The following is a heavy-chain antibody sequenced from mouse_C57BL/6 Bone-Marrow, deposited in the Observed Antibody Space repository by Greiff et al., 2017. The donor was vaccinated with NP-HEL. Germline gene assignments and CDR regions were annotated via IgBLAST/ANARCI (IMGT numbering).Heavy chain of an antibody. CDR2: IWSGGST. J-gene: IGHJ2*01. CDR3: ASEGGSSSFDY. D-gene: IGHD1-1*01. V-gene: IGHV2-2*01. Sequence: VQRVESGPGLVQPSQSLSITCTVSGFSLTSYGVHWVRQSPGKGLEWLGVIWSGGSTDYNVAFISRLSISKDNSKSQVFFKMNSLQADDTAIYYCASEGGSSSFDYWGQGTTLTVSS. CDR1: GFSLTSYG.